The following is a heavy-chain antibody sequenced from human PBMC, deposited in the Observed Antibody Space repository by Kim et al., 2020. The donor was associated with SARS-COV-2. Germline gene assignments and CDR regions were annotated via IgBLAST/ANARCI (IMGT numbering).Heavy chain of an antibody. V-gene: IGHV4-31*03. CDR3: ARGPLKNPVPLGYYYYYGRVV. CDR2: IYYSGST. CDR1: GGTISSGGYY. J-gene: IGHJ6*01. Sequence: SETLSLTCTVSGGTISSGGYYWSWIRQHPGKGLEWIGYIYYSGSTYYNPFLKSRATISVDTYKNQFSLKLSSVTAADAAVYYCARGPLKNPVPLGYYYYYGRVVGGEGTSVSVS.